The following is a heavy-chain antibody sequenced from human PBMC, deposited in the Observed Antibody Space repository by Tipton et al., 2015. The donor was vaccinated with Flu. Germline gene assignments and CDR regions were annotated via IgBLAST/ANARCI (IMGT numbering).Heavy chain of an antibody. CDR1: GITLSTFA. CDR3: AKVIPEKVAGLDY. V-gene: IGHV3-23*01. D-gene: IGHD6-19*01. Sequence: GSLRLSCATSGITLSTFAMSWVRQAPGKRLEWISAISGGGGGTYYADSVKGRFTISRDNSKNTLYLRMNSLRAEDTAIYYCAKVIPEKVAGLDYWGQGTLVTVSS. CDR2: ISGGGGGT. J-gene: IGHJ4*02.